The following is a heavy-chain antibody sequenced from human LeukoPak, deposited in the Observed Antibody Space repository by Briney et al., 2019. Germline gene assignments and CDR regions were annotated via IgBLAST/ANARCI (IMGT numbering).Heavy chain of an antibody. CDR2: IRYSGSSK. CDR3: AKLRGEGYYDSSAHDY. D-gene: IGHD3-22*01. V-gene: IGHV3-30*18. Sequence: GRSLRLSCAASGFTFSSYGMHWVRQAPGKGLEWVAVIRYSGSSKYYADSVKGRFTISRDNSKNTLYLQMNSLRAEDTAVYYCAKLRGEGYYDSSAHDYWGQGTLVTVSS. CDR1: GFTFSSYG. J-gene: IGHJ4*02.